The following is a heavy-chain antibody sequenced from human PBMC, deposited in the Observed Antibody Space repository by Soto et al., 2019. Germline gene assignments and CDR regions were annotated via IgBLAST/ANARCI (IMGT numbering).Heavy chain of an antibody. D-gene: IGHD6-25*01. Sequence: GGSLRLSCAASGFTFSNAWMNWVRQAPGKGLEWVGRIKSKTDDATTDYAAPVKGRFTISRDDSKNTLYLQMNSLKTEDTAVYYCTTSGHPNWGQGTLVTVSS. V-gene: IGHV3-15*07. J-gene: IGHJ4*02. CDR3: TTSGHPN. CDR1: GFTFSNAW. CDR2: IKSKTDDATT.